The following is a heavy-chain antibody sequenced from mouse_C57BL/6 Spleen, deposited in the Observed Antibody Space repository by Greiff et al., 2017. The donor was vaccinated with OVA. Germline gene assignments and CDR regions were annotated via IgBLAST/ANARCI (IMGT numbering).Heavy chain of an antibody. CDR1: GYSITSGYY. CDR3: ARGVGYSYYFDY. D-gene: IGHD2-3*01. Sequence: VQLKESGPGLVKPSHSLSLTCSVTGYSITSGYYCNCLRQFPRNQLECMAYISYDRTNNYNPPLQNPISITRDTSKNQFFLKLNSVTTEDTATYYCARGVGYSYYFDYWGQGTTLTVSS. J-gene: IGHJ2*01. V-gene: IGHV3-6*01. CDR2: ISYDRTN.